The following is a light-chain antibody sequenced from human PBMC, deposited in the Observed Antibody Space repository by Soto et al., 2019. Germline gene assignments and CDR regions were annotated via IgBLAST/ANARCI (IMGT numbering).Light chain of an antibody. CDR3: SSFTNTNSLEDWV. J-gene: IGLJ3*02. CDR1: SSDVGTYNL. CDR2: EVD. V-gene: IGLV2-14*02. Sequence: QSVLTQPASVSGSPGQSITIPCTGTSSDVGTYNLVSWYQQHPGRAPKLIIYEVDSRTSGISDRFSGSKSGNTASLTISGLQPEDEADYYCSSFTNTNSLEDWVFGGGTKVTVL.